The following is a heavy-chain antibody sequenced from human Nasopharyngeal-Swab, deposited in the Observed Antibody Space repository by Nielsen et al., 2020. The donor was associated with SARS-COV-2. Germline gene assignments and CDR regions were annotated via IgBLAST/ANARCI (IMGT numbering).Heavy chain of an antibody. D-gene: IGHD6-13*01. J-gene: IGHJ3*02. CDR2: IWYDGSNK. V-gene: IGHV3-33*01. Sequence: VRQAPGKGLEWVAVIWYDGSNKFHADSVKGRFTISRDNSKNTMYLQMNSLRAADTAVYYCATSLAPYSSRTDAFDIWGQGTMVTVSS. CDR3: ATSLAPYSSRTDAFDI.